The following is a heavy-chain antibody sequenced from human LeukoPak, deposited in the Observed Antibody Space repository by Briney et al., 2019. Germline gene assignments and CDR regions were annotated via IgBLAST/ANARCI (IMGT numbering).Heavy chain of an antibody. D-gene: IGHD6-6*01. J-gene: IGHJ4*02. CDR1: GGSFSGYY. Sequence: SETLSLTCAVYGGSFSGYYWSWIRQPPGKGLEWIGEINHSGSTNYNPSLKSRVTISVDTTKTQFSLKLSSVTAADTAVYYCARASRFGSSFTFDYWGQGTLVTVSS. CDR3: ARASRFGSSFTFDY. CDR2: INHSGST. V-gene: IGHV4-34*01.